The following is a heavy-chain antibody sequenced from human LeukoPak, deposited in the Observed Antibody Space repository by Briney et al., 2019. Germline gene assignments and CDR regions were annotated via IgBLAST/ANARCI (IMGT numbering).Heavy chain of an antibody. D-gene: IGHD3-16*01. J-gene: IGHJ6*03. Sequence: PGGSLRLSCAASGFIFCDYAMSWVRQAPGKGLEWVGFIRTEAYDGATEDAASVKGTFTISRGDSKNITYLQKSSLKTEDTAVYYCARTFGYYFFYIDVWGKGATVTVSS. CDR1: GFIFCDYA. CDR2: IRTEAYDGAT. CDR3: ARTFGYYFFYIDV. V-gene: IGHV3-49*04.